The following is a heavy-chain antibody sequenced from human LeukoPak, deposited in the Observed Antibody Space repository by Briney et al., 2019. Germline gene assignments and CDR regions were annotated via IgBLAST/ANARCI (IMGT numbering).Heavy chain of an antibody. J-gene: IGHJ4*02. D-gene: IGHD2-2*02. CDR1: GSTFSSYA. CDR3: ARVDCSSTSCYTREYYFDY. V-gene: IGHV1-69*05. CDR2: IIPIFGTA. Sequence: ASVKVSCKASGSTFSSYAISWVRQAPGQELEWMGGIIPIFGTASYAQKFQGRVTITTGESTSTAYMELSSLRSEDTAVYYCARVDCSSTSCYTREYYFDYWGQGTLVTVSS.